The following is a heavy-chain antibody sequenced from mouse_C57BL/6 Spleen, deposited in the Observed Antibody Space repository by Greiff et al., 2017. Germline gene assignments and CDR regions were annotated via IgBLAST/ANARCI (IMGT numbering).Heavy chain of an antibody. D-gene: IGHD2-1*01. V-gene: IGHV7-3*01. CDR3: ARYMGGNYEFAY. CDR1: GFTFTDYY. CDR2: IRNKANGYTT. J-gene: IGHJ3*01. Sequence: EVKLVESGGGLVKPGGSLSLSCAASGFTFTDYYMSWVRQPPGKALEWLGFIRNKANGYTTEYSASVKGRFTISSDNSQIILYLQMNALRAEDSATYSCARYMGGNYEFAYWGQGTLVTVSA.